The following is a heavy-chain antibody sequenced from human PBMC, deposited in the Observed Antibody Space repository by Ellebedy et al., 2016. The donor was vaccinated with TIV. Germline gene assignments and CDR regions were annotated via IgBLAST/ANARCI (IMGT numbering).Heavy chain of an antibody. V-gene: IGHV3-23*01. Sequence: GESLKISCAASGLTFSSHAMSWVRPAPGKGLEWVSSITESGGNTYYADSVKGRFTISRDNSKDTLFLQMNSLRAEDTAIYFCARDPVGVGPAFDVWGKGTMVTVSS. D-gene: IGHD4-23*01. J-gene: IGHJ3*01. CDR1: GLTFSSHA. CDR2: ITESGGNT. CDR3: ARDPVGVGPAFDV.